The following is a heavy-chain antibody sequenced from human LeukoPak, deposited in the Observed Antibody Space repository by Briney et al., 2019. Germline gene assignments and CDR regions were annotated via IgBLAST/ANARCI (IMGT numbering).Heavy chain of an antibody. V-gene: IGHV3-7*01. CDR1: GFTFSSYW. CDR2: IKEDGNEK. CDR3: ARDRGHYGDPDY. J-gene: IGHJ4*02. Sequence: GGSLRLSCVASGFTFSSYWMSWVRQAPGKGLEWVANIKEDGNEKYYVDSVKGRFTTSRDNAKNSLYLQMNSLRAEDTAVYYCARDRGHYGDPDYWGQGTLVTVSS. D-gene: IGHD4-17*01.